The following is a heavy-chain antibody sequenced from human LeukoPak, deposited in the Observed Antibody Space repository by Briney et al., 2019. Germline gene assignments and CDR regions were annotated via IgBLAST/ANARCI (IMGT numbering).Heavy chain of an antibody. J-gene: IGHJ4*02. Sequence: PGGSLRLSCAASGFTFGGYSKNGVREARGKGLEWVSSISSSSSYIYYADSVKGRFTISRDNAKNSLYLQMNSLRAEDTAVYYCASTQTHYFDWLLFGFDYWGQGTLVTVSS. CDR3: ASTQTHYFDWLLFGFDY. D-gene: IGHD3-9*01. CDR1: GFTFGGYS. V-gene: IGHV3-21*01. CDR2: ISSSSSYI.